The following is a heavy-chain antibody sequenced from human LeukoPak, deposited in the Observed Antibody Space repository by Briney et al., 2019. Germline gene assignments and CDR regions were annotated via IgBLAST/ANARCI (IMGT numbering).Heavy chain of an antibody. CDR2: INHSGST. CDR3: ARGGGYSYGYFSSPFDY. Sequence: SETLSLTCAVYGGSFSGYYWSWIRQPPGKGLEWIGEINHSGSTNYNPSLKSRVTISVDTSKNQFSLKLSSVTAADTAVYYCARGGGYSYGYFSSPFDYWGQGTLATVSS. J-gene: IGHJ4*02. D-gene: IGHD5-18*01. V-gene: IGHV4-34*01. CDR1: GGSFSGYY.